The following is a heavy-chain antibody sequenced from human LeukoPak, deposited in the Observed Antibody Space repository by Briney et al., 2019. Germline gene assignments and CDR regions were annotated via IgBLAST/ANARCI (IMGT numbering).Heavy chain of an antibody. J-gene: IGHJ4*02. CDR3: AGTGIYYDSSGYRDY. Sequence: SETLSLTCAVYGGSFSGYYWSWIRQPPGKGLEWIGEINHSGSTNYNPSLKSRVTISVDTSKNQFSLKLSSVTAADTAVYYCAGTGIYYDSSGYRDYWGQGTLVTVSS. CDR1: GGSFSGYY. V-gene: IGHV4-34*01. D-gene: IGHD3-22*01. CDR2: INHSGST.